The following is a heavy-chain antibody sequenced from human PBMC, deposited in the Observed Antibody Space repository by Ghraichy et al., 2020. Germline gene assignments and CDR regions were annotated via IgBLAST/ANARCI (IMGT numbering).Heavy chain of an antibody. Sequence: GGSLRLSCAASGFAFSSYSMNWVRQAPGKGLEWISYIGSSSSPIYYADSVKGRFTISRDNAKNALYLQMNSLRAEDSAGYYCARTRGDGAGDYWGQGTLVTVSS. J-gene: IGHJ4*02. D-gene: IGHD4-17*01. CDR1: GFAFSSYS. CDR3: ARTRGDGAGDY. CDR2: IGSSSSPI. V-gene: IGHV3-48*01.